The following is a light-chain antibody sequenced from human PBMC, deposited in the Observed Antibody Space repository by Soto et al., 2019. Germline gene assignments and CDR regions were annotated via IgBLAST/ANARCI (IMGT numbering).Light chain of an antibody. CDR3: QQYYSTPPP. J-gene: IGKJ1*01. V-gene: IGKV1-39*01. CDR1: QSISSY. CDR2: AAS. Sequence: DRQMTQSASSLSASVGDRVTIPSRASQSISSYLNWYQQKPGKAPKLLIYAASSLQSGVPSRFSGSGSGTDFTLTISSLQAEDVAVYYCQQYYSTPPPVGQGTKV.